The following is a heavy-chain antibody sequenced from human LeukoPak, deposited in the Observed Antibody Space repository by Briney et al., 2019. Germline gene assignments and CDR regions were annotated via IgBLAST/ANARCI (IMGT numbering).Heavy chain of an antibody. D-gene: IGHD5-12*01. CDR1: GFTFGGYA. J-gene: IGHJ4*02. CDR3: AKDGGYSGYDQPSDY. Sequence: GGSLRFSYGAAGFTFGGYAMSWVRQAPGKGLEWVSAISGSGGSTYYADSVKGRFTISRDNSKNTLYLQMNSLRAEDTAVYYCAKDGGYSGYDQPSDYWGQGTLVTVSS. V-gene: IGHV3-23*01. CDR2: ISGSGGST.